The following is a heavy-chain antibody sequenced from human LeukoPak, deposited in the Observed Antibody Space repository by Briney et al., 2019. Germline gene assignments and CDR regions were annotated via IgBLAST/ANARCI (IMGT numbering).Heavy chain of an antibody. D-gene: IGHD3-10*01. V-gene: IGHV1-2*02. CDR1: GYTFTGYY. CDR3: ARESLLWFGEDDY. CDR2: INPNSGGT. J-gene: IGHJ4*02. Sequence: GASVTVSFKSSGYTFTGYYMHWVRQAPGQGLEWMGWINPNSGGTNYAQKFQGRVTMTTDTSISTAYMELSRLRSDDTAVYYCARESLLWFGEDDYWGQGTLVTVSS.